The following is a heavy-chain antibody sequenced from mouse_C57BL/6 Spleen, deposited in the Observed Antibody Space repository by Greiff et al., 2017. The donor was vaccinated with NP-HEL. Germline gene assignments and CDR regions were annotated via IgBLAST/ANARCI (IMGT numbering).Heavy chain of an antibody. CDR3: ARIYYGNPFDY. J-gene: IGHJ2*01. Sequence: VQLKESGAELARPGASVKLSCKASGYTFTSYGISWVKQRTGQGLEWIGEIYPRSGNTYYNEKFKGKATLTADKSSSTAYMELRSLTSEDSAVYFCARIYYGNPFDYWGQGATLTVSS. D-gene: IGHD2-1*01. V-gene: IGHV1-81*01. CDR1: GYTFTSYG. CDR2: IYPRSGNT.